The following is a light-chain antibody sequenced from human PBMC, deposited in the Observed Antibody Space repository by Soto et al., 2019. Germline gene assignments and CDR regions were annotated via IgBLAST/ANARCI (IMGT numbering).Light chain of an antibody. CDR2: EVS. CDR1: SSDVGAYKY. V-gene: IGLV2-8*01. CDR3: TSYVGSDTWV. J-gene: IGLJ3*02. Sequence: QSALTQPPSASGSPGQSVTISCTGTSSDVGAYKYVSWYQQYPGKAPKLMIYEVSKRPSGVPDRFSGSKSVNTASLTVSGLQAEDEADYYCTSYVGSDTWVFGGGTKVTVL.